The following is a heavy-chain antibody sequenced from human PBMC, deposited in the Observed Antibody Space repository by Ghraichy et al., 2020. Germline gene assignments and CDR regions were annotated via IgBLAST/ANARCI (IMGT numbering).Heavy chain of an antibody. CDR2: ISSSSSTI. CDR3: ARGQEIRFLGEYNWFDP. D-gene: IGHD3-3*01. J-gene: IGHJ5*02. CDR1: GFTFSSYS. V-gene: IGHV3-48*02. Sequence: LTCAASGFTFSSYSMNWVRQAPGKGLEWVSYISSSSSTIYYADSVKGRFTISRDNAKNSLYLQMNSLRDEDTAVYYCARGQEIRFLGEYNWFDPWGQGTLVTVSS.